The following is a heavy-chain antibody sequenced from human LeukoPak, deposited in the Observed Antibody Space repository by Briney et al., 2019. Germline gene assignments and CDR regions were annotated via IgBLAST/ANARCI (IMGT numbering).Heavy chain of an antibody. D-gene: IGHD5-12*01. V-gene: IGHV4-4*07. J-gene: IGHJ4*02. CDR1: GGSISSYY. CDR3: ARLSGYSGYEYYFDY. Sequence: PSETLSLTCTVSGGSISSYYWSWIRQPAGKGLEWIGRIYTSGSTNYNPSLKSRVTISVDTSKNQFSLKLSSVTAADTAVYYCARLSGYSGYEYYFDYWGQGTLVTVSS. CDR2: IYTSGST.